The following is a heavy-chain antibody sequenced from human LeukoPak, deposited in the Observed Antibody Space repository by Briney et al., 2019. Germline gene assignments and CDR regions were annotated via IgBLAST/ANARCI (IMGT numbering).Heavy chain of an antibody. CDR1: GYTFDDYA. CDR2: ISWNSGSI. Sequence: GGSLRLSCAASGYTFDDYAMHWVRQAPGKGLEWVSGISWNSGSIGYADSVKGRFTISRDNAKNSLYLQMNSLRAEDTALYYCAKGLQELDYYGMDVWGQGTTVTVSS. D-gene: IGHD5-24*01. CDR3: AKGLQELDYYGMDV. J-gene: IGHJ6*02. V-gene: IGHV3-9*01.